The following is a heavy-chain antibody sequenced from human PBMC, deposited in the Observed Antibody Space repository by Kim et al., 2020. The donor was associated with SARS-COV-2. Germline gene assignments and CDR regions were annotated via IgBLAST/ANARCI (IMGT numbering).Heavy chain of an antibody. CDR3: AKDGPYYDILTAGMDV. Sequence: GGSLRLSCAASGFTFDDYAMHWVRQAPGKGLEWVSGISWNSGSIGYADSVKGRFTISRDNAKNSLYLQMNSLRAEDTALYYCAKDGPYYDILTAGMDVWG. CDR1: GFTFDDYA. D-gene: IGHD3-9*01. V-gene: IGHV3-9*01. J-gene: IGHJ6*01. CDR2: ISWNSGSI.